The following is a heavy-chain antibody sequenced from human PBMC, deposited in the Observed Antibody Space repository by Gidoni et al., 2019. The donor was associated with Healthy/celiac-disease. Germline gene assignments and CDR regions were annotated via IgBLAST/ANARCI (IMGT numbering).Heavy chain of an antibody. D-gene: IGHD3-22*01. J-gene: IGHJ4*02. Sequence: EVQLVESGGGLVQPGGSLRLYGAASVFTFISYCMYCVRQAPGKGRGGVSRINSDGRSTSYADSVKGRCTISRVNAKNSLDLQMNSLRAEDTAVYYCARLLSGYYDSSGYSKFDYCGQGTLVTVSS. CDR3: ARLLSGYYDSSGYSKFDY. V-gene: IGHV3-74*01. CDR1: VFTFISYC. CDR2: INSDGRST.